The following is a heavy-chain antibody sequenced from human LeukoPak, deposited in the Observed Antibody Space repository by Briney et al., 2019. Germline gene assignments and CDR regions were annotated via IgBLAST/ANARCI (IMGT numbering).Heavy chain of an antibody. CDR2: ISSSGTYI. CDR3: AKDFTNPTDYYFDY. CDR1: GFTFSKHG. V-gene: IGHV3-21*01. D-gene: IGHD3-3*01. J-gene: IGHJ4*02. Sequence: GGSLRLSCEASGFTFSKHGLNWVRQAPGKGLEWVSSISSSGTYIYYADSLKGRFTISRDNAKNTLYLQMNSLRAEDTAVYYCAKDFTNPTDYYFDYWGQGTLVTVSS.